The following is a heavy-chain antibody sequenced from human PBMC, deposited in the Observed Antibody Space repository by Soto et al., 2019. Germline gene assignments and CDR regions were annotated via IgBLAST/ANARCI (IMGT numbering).Heavy chain of an antibody. CDR1: GYTFTGYY. CDR3: ASYVGRYDSAGYYPHDALDI. V-gene: IGHV1-2*02. Sequence: ASVKVSCKASGYTFTGYYMHWVRPAPGQGLEWMGWINPNSGGTNYAQKFQGRVTMTRDTSISTAYMELSRLRSDDTAVYYWASYVGRYDSAGYYPHDALDIWGQSTMGTASS. D-gene: IGHD3-9*01. J-gene: IGHJ3*02. CDR2: INPNSGGT.